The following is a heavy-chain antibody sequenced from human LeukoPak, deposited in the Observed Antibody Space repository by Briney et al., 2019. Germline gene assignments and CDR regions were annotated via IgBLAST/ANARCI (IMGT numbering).Heavy chain of an antibody. CDR3: ARGGTTVTPGLLWFDP. V-gene: IGHV4-39*07. CDR1: GGSISSSSYY. J-gene: IGHJ5*02. CDR2: INHSGSI. D-gene: IGHD4-17*01. Sequence: SETLSLTCTVSGGSISSSSYYWSWIRQPPGKGLEWIGEINHSGSINYSPSLKSRVTISVDTSKNQFSLKLSSVTAADTAVYYCARGGTTVTPGLLWFDPWGQGTLVTVSS.